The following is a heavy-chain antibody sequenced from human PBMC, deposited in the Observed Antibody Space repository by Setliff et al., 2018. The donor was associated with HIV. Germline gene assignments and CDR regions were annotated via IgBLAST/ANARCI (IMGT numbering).Heavy chain of an antibody. D-gene: IGHD2-15*01. V-gene: IGHV4-34*01. CDR2: IIHSGGT. CDR1: GGSFSGYY. CDR3: ARGGLGVVGAIDY. Sequence: KASETLSLTCAVYGGSFSGYYWTWIRQPPGRGLGWIGEIIHSGGTNYNRSLKSRVTISVDTSKNQFSLNLSSVTAADTAVYYCARGGLGVVGAIDYWSQGTLVTVSS. J-gene: IGHJ4*02.